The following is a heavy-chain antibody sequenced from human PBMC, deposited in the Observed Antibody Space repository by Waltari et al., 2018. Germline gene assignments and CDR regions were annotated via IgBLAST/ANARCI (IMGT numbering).Heavy chain of an antibody. V-gene: IGHV3-30*02. CDR2: IRDDGSNK. CDR3: AKDRGSMYYFDY. D-gene: IGHD3-10*01. J-gene: IGHJ4*02. CDR1: GFTFSSYG. Sequence: QVQLVESGGGVVQPGGSLRLSCAASGFTFSSYGMHWVRQAPGKGLEGVAFIRDDGSNKYYADSVKGLFTISRDNSKNTLYLQMNSLRAEDTAVYYCAKDRGSMYYFDYWGQGTLVTVSS.